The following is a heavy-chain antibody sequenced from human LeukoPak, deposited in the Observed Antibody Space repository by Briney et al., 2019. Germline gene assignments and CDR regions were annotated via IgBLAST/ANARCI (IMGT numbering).Heavy chain of an antibody. J-gene: IGHJ6*02. CDR2: MNPSSGNT. Sequence: GASVNVSCKASGYTFTSYDNNWVRQATGQGLEWMGWMNPSSGNTGYAQKFQGRVTMTRNTSISTAYMELSSLRSEDTAVYYCARGRYSSSINSMDVWGQGTTVTVSS. V-gene: IGHV1-8*01. D-gene: IGHD6-6*01. CDR1: GYTFTSYD. CDR3: ARGRYSSSINSMDV.